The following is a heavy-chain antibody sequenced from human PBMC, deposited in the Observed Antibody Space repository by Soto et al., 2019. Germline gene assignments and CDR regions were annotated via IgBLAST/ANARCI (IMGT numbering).Heavy chain of an antibody. CDR3: ARLGDYYYYGMDV. Sequence: PVESLKISCKGSGYSFTSYWIGWVRQMPGKGLEWMGIIYPGDSDTRYSPSFQGQVTISADKSISTAYLQWSSLKASDTAMYYCARLGDYYYYGMDVWGQGTTVTVSS. V-gene: IGHV5-51*01. J-gene: IGHJ6*02. CDR2: IYPGDSDT. CDR1: GYSFTSYW.